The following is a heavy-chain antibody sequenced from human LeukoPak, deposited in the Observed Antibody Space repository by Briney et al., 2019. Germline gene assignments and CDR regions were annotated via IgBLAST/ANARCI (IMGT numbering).Heavy chain of an antibody. CDR1: GYTFTSYG. V-gene: IGHV1-18*04. CDR2: ISAYNGNT. CDR3: AIRYGSGTAFDY. Sequence: ASVKVSCKASGYTFTSYGISWVRQAPGQGLEWMGWISAYNGNTNYAQKLRGRVTMTTDTSTSTAYMELRSLRSDDTAVYYCAIRYGSGTAFDYWGQGTLVTVSS. J-gene: IGHJ4*02. D-gene: IGHD3-10*01.